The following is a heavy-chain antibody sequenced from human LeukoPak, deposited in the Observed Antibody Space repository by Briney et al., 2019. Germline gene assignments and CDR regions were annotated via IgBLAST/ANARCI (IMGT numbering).Heavy chain of an antibody. V-gene: IGHV1-69*06. J-gene: IGHJ4*02. CDR2: IIPIFGTA. CDR1: GYTFTGYY. CDR3: ARLYCSSTSCYWTGHYFDY. D-gene: IGHD2-2*01. Sequence: SVKVSCKASGYTFTGYYMHWVRQAPGQGLEWMGGIIPIFGTANYAQKFQGRVTITADKSTSTAYMELSSLRSEDTAVYYCARLYCSSTSCYWTGHYFDYWGQGTLVTVSS.